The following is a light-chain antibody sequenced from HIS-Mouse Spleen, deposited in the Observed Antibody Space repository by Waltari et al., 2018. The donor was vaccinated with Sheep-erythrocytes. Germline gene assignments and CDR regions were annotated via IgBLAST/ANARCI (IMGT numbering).Light chain of an antibody. J-gene: IGLJ1*01. V-gene: IGLV2-11*01. CDR3: CSYAGSYNHV. CDR1: SRDVGGYHY. Sequence: QPALPQPRSGSGSPRHSLPISCTGTSRDVGGYHYVSWYQQHPGKAPTLMIYDVSKRPSGVPDRFSGSKSGNTASLTISGLQAEDEADYYCCSYAGSYNHVFATGTKVTVL. CDR2: DVS.